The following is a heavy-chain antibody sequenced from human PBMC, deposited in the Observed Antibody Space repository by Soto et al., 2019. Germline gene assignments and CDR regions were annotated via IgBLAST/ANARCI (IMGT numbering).Heavy chain of an antibody. CDR3: TREGSAPYYYYGMDA. CDR2: INTHNGNT. V-gene: IGHV1-18*01. CDR1: GYTFTTYG. J-gene: IGHJ6*02. D-gene: IGHD3-10*01. Sequence: EASVKVSCKASGYTFTTYGISWVRQAPGQGLEWLGWINTHNGNTNYAQNLQGRVIMTADTSTSTAYMELRSLRSDDTAIYYCTREGSAPYYYYGMDAWGQGTTVTGSS.